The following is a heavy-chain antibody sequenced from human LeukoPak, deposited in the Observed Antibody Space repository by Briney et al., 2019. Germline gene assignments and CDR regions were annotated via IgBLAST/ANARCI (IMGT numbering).Heavy chain of an antibody. Sequence: GESLKISCRYSGFTFTTNWIGWVRQMPGKGLEWMGIIYPGDSDTRYSPSFQGQVTISADKSISTAYLQWSSLKASDAAIYYCARPSDYGYYFDSWGQGTLVTDSS. CDR3: ARPSDYGYYFDS. CDR1: GFTFTTNW. J-gene: IGHJ4*02. CDR2: IYPGDSDT. V-gene: IGHV5-51*01. D-gene: IGHD4-17*01.